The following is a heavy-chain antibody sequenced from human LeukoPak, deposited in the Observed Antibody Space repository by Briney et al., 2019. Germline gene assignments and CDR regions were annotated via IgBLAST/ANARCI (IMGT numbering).Heavy chain of an antibody. CDR3: ARHPSWFDP. CDR2: IYYSGST. Sequence: PSETLSLTCTVSAGSISSSSYYWGWIRQPPGKGLEWIGSIYYSGSTYCNPSLKGRVTISVDTSKNQFSQKLSSVTAADTAVYYCARHPSWFDPWGQGTLVTVSS. V-gene: IGHV4-39*01. CDR1: AGSISSSSYY. J-gene: IGHJ5*02.